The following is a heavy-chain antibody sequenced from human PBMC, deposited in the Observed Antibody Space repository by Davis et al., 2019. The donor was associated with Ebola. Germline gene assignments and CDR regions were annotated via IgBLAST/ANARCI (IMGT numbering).Heavy chain of an antibody. Sequence: GESLKISCAASGFTFSSYGMHWVRQAPGKGLEWVAVISYDGSNKYYADSVKGRFTISRDNSKNTLYLQMNSLRAEDTAVYYCAKDGGQSGYYSYYYYYYGMDVWGQGTTVTVSS. CDR3: AKDGGQSGYYSYYYYYYGMDV. CDR2: ISYDGSNK. J-gene: IGHJ6*02. V-gene: IGHV3-30*18. CDR1: GFTFSSYG. D-gene: IGHD2-15*01.